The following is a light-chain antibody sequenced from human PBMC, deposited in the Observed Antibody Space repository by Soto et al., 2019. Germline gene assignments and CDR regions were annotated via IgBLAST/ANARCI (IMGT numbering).Light chain of an antibody. J-gene: IGLJ1*01. Sequence: QSVLAQPASVSGSPGQSISISCTGTSSDVGRYNYVSWYQHHPGKAPKLIISEVSNRPSGISTRFSGSKFGNTASLTISGLPAEDEADYYCSSYAITSTPIYVFGTGTKLTVL. CDR3: SSYAITSTPIYV. V-gene: IGLV2-14*01. CDR1: SSDVGRYNY. CDR2: EVS.